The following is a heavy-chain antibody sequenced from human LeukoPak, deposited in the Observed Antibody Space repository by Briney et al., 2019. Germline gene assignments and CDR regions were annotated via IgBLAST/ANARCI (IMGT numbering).Heavy chain of an antibody. D-gene: IGHD1-26*01. CDR3: ARDSIVGAISFDY. CDR1: GFTFSSYA. CDR2: ISYDGSNK. J-gene: IGHJ4*02. V-gene: IGHV3-30-3*01. Sequence: GGSLRLSCAASGFTFSSYAMHWVRQAPGKGLEWVAVISYDGSNKYYADSVKGRFTISRDNSKNTLYLQMNSLRAEDAAVYYCARDSIVGAISFDYWGQGTLVTVSS.